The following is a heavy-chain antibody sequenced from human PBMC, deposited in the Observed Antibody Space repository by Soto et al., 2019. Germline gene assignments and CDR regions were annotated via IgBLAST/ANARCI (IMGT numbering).Heavy chain of an antibody. J-gene: IGHJ4*02. V-gene: IGHV3-30*18. CDR2: ISYDGSNK. Sequence: QVQLVESGGGVVQPGRSLRLSCAASGFTFSSYGMHWVRQAPGKGLEWVAVISYDGSNKYYADSVKGRFTISRDNSKNTLYLQMNSLRAEDTAVYYCAKKYSSSGYDYFDYWGQGTLVTVSS. CDR1: GFTFSSYG. CDR3: AKKYSSSGYDYFDY. D-gene: IGHD6-13*01.